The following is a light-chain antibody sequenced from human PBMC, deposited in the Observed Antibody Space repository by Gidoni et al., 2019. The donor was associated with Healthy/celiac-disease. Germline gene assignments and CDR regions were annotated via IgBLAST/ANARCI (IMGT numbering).Light chain of an antibody. Sequence: DIQMTQSPSTLSASVGDRVTITCRASQSISSWLAWYQQKPGKAPKLLIYTASSLESGVPSRFSGSGSATAFTLTISSLQPDDFATYYCQQYNSYSSFTFGPGTKVDIK. J-gene: IGKJ3*01. V-gene: IGKV1-5*03. CDR2: TAS. CDR1: QSISSW. CDR3: QQYNSYSSFT.